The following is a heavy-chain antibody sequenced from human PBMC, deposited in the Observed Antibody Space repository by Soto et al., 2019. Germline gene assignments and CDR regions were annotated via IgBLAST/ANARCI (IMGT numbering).Heavy chain of an antibody. CDR1: GYTFINYG. Sequence: QVLLVQSGAEVKKPGASVKVSCKASGYTFINYGINWVRQAPGQGLEWMGWISAYNGDTNYAQKFQGRVTMTTDTSTTTAYMELRSLRSDDTAVYYCARGLYHYDSTSSPPFDSWGQGTLVTVSS. CDR3: ARGLYHYDSTSSPPFDS. V-gene: IGHV1-18*04. J-gene: IGHJ4*02. D-gene: IGHD3-22*01. CDR2: ISAYNGDT.